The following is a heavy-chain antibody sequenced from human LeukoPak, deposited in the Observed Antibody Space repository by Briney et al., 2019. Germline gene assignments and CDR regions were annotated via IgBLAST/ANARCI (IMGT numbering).Heavy chain of an antibody. Sequence: KPSETLSLTCAVYGGSFSDYYWNWIRQPPGKGLEWIGEINHSGSTNYNPSLKSRLTISVDTSKNQFSLKLSSVTAADTAVYYCASGRVLFGVVHFDYWGQGTLVTVSS. CDR1: GGSFSDYY. D-gene: IGHD3-3*01. CDR3: ASGRVLFGVVHFDY. CDR2: INHSGST. J-gene: IGHJ4*02. V-gene: IGHV4-34*01.